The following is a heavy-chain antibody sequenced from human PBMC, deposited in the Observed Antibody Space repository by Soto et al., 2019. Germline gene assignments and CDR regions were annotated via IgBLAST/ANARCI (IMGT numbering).Heavy chain of an antibody. CDR3: ARPSGSYGDYAWSLKY. D-gene: IGHD4-17*01. J-gene: IGHJ4*02. Sequence: QVQLVQSGAEVKKPGASVKVSCKASGYTFTGYSVGLVRQAPGQGLEWMGWNSAYSGDTYYTQRFQDRLTMTTDASTSTAYMELRSLRSDDTAVYYCARPSGSYGDYAWSLKYWGQGTLVTVSS. V-gene: IGHV1-18*01. CDR1: GYTFTGYS. CDR2: NSAYSGDT.